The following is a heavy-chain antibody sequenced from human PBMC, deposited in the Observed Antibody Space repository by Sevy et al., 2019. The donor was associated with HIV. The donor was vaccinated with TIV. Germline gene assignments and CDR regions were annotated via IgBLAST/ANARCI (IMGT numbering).Heavy chain of an antibody. D-gene: IGHD2-15*01. V-gene: IGHV4-59*13. CDR3: ARDSGGHDY. J-gene: IGHJ4*02. CDR1: GGSISSYY. Sequence: SETLSLTCPVSGGSISSYYWSWIRQPPGKGLEWIGYIYYSGSTNYNPSLKSRVTISVDTSKNQYSLKLRSVTAADTAGYYCARDSGGHDYWGQGTLVTVSS. CDR2: IYYSGST.